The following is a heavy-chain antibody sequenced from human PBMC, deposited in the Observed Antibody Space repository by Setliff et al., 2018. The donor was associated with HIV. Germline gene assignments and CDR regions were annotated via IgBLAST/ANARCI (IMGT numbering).Heavy chain of an antibody. CDR1: GGTFSSYA. CDR2: ISAYNGNT. D-gene: IGHD1-26*01. CDR3: ARVRVGATPLDY. Sequence: ASVKVSCKASGGTFSSYAISWVRQAPGQGLEWMGWISAYNGNTNYAQNLQGRVTLTTDTSTSTAYMELRSLRSDDTAVYYCARVRVGATPLDYWGQGTLVTVS. V-gene: IGHV1-18*01. J-gene: IGHJ4*02.